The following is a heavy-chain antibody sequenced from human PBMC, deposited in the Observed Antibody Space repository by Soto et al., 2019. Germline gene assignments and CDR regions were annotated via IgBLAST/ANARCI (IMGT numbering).Heavy chain of an antibody. V-gene: IGHV3-33*01. Sequence: QVQLVESGGGVVQPGRSLSVSCIVSGFSSGSYDIHWVRQAPGKGLEWVAVIWHDGNVNYYRETVAGRLTISRDNSKNTLNLKMNSLRAEDTAVYYCAIDTDDSGGRDSWGQGTLVTVSS. D-gene: IGHD2-15*01. CDR1: GFSSGSYD. CDR3: AIDTDDSGGRDS. CDR2: IWHDGNVN. J-gene: IGHJ4*02.